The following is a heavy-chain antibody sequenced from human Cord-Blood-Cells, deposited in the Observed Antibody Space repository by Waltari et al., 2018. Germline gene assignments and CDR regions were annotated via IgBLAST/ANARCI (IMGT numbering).Heavy chain of an antibody. J-gene: IGHJ6*03. V-gene: IGHV4-4*07. CDR2: IYTSGST. CDR3: ARAIPDSSSWSTYYYYYMDV. Sequence: QVQLQESGPGLVKPSETLSLTCTVSGGSISSYYWSWIRQPARKGLEWIGRIYTSGSTNYNPSLKSRVTRSVDTSKNQFSLKLSSVTAADTAVYYCARAIPDSSSWSTYYYYYMDVWGKGTTVTVS. CDR1: GGSISSYY. D-gene: IGHD6-13*01.